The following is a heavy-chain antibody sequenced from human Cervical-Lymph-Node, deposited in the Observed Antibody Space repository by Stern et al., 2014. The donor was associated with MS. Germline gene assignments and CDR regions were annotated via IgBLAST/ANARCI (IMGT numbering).Heavy chain of an antibody. V-gene: IGHV1-46*02. CDR2: INPSGAT. CDR1: EYTHNNYL. J-gene: IGHJ6*02. D-gene: IGHD2-15*01. CDR3: AVRYCSGGRCYSVPDV. Sequence: QVQLVQSGSEVKKPGASVKVSCKASEYTHNNYLIHWVRQVPGQRPDWMGVINPSGATNCAQKVQDRVTMTTDASTSTFYMELSRLRSEDTAVYYCAVRYCSGGRCYSVPDVWGQGTTVIVSS.